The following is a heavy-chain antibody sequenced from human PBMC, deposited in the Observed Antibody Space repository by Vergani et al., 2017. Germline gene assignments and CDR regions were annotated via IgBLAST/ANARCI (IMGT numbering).Heavy chain of an antibody. CDR1: GGSISSGGYS. V-gene: IGHV4-30-2*01. D-gene: IGHD3-22*01. J-gene: IGHJ6*03. CDR3: ARGKYYYDSSGYYSPYYYYMDV. Sequence: QLQLQESGSGLVKPSQTLSLTCAVSGGSISSGGYSWSWIRQPPGKGLEWIWYIYHSGSTYYNPSLKSRVTISVDRSKNQFSLKLSSVTAADTAVYYCARGKYYYDSSGYYSPYYYYMDVWGKGTTVTVSS. CDR2: IYHSGST.